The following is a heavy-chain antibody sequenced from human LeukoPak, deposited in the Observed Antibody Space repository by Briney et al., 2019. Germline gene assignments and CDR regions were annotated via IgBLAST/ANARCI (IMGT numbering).Heavy chain of an antibody. CDR2: FYTSGST. Sequence: PSETLSLTCTVSGGSIRSYYWSWIRQPAGKGLEWIGRFYTSGSTNYNPSLKSRVTMSVDTSKNQFSLRLSSVTAADTAVYFCARDGRGVSYGYGEVVDYWGQGTLVTVSS. D-gene: IGHD5-18*01. CDR1: GGSIRSYY. V-gene: IGHV4-4*07. CDR3: ARDGRGVSYGYGEVVDY. J-gene: IGHJ4*02.